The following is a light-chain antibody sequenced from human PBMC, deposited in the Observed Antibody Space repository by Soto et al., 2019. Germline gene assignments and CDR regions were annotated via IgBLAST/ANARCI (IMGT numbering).Light chain of an antibody. CDR2: DVN. CDR1: SSDLGAYNF. V-gene: IGLV2-14*03. Sequence: QSALTQPASVSGSPGQSITISCTGTSSDLGAYNFVSWYQQHPGKAPKLMLYDVNIRPSGVSNRFSGSKSGNTASLTISWLQAEDEDYYYCTSWTTSTTMIFGGGTKLTVL. J-gene: IGLJ2*01. CDR3: TSWTTSTTMI.